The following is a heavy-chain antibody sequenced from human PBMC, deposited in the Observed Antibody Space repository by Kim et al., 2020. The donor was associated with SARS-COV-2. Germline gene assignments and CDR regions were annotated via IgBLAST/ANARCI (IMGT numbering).Heavy chain of an antibody. CDR1: GFTFSSYG. Sequence: GGSLRLSCAASGFTFSSYGMHWVRQAPGKGLEWVAVISYDGSNKYYADSVKGRFTISRDNSKNTLYLQMNSLRAEDTAVYYCAKGGGDGYLNFDYWGQGTRV. D-gene: IGHD5-12*01. J-gene: IGHJ4*02. V-gene: IGHV3-30*18. CDR2: ISYDGSNK. CDR3: AKGGGDGYLNFDY.